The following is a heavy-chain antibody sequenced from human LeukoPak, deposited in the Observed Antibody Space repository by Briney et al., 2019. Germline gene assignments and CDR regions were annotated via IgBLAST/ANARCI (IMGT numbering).Heavy chain of an antibody. J-gene: IGHJ4*02. CDR1: GYTFTDYH. Sequence: ASVKVSCKASGYTFTDYHIYWVRQAPGQGLELMGWINPYSGATDYAQKFQGRVTMTRDTSISTAYMELRRLRSDDTAVYYCARAHCGSCYPSAFDYWGQGTLVTVSS. CDR2: INPYSGAT. D-gene: IGHD2-15*01. V-gene: IGHV1-2*02. CDR3: ARAHCGSCYPSAFDY.